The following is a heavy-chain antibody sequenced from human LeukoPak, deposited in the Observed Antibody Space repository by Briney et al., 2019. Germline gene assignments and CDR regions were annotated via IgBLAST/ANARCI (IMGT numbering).Heavy chain of an antibody. CDR1: GFTFSSYA. CDR2: ISYDGSNK. J-gene: IGHJ6*02. V-gene: IGHV3-30-3*01. CDR3: ARLLWFGEVYGMDV. Sequence: GGSLRLSCAASGFTFSSYAMHWVRQAPGKGLEWVAVISYDGSNKYYADSVKGRFTISRDNSKNTLYLQMNSLRAEDTAVYYCARLLWFGEVYGMDVWGQGTTVTVSS. D-gene: IGHD3-10*01.